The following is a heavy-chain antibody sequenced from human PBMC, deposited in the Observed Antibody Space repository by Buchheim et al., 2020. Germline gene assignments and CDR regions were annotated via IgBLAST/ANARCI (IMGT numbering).Heavy chain of an antibody. V-gene: IGHV3-21*01. CDR3: ARVTELGPDCSGGSCYWFDP. CDR1: GFTFSSYS. CDR2: ISSSSSYI. D-gene: IGHD2-15*01. Sequence: EVQLVESGGGLVKPGGSLRLSCAASGFTFSSYSMNWVRQAPGKGLEWVSSISSSSSYIYYADSVKGRFTISRDNAKNSLYLQMNSLRAEDTAVYYCARVTELGPDCSGGSCYWFDPWGQGTL. J-gene: IGHJ5*02.